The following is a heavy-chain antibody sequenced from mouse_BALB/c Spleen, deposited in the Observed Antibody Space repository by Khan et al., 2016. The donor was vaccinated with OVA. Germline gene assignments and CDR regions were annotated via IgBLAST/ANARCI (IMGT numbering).Heavy chain of an antibody. Sequence: QIQLVQSGPELKKPGETVKISCKASGYTFTDYSMHWVKQAPGKGLKWMGWINTETGEPTYADDFKGRFAFSLETSASTAYLLINNLKNEDTATYCCEGRKHWYYDVWGAGTTVTVSS. CDR3: EGRKHWYYDV. CDR2: INTETGEP. J-gene: IGHJ1*01. V-gene: IGHV9-2-1*01. CDR1: GYTFTDYS.